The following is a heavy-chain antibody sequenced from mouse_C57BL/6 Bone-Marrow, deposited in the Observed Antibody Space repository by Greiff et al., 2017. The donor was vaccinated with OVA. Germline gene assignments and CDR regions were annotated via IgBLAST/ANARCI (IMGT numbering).Heavy chain of an antibody. D-gene: IGHD2-10*02. V-gene: IGHV1-54*01. CDR2: INPGSGGT. CDR1: GYAFTNYL. J-gene: IGHJ3*01. CDR3: ARSSIPFAY. Sequence: VQLQESGAELVRPGTSVKVSCKASGYAFTNYLIEWVKQRPGQGLEWIGVINPGSGGTNYNEKFKGKATLTADKSSSTAYMQLSSLTSEDSAVYFCARSSIPFAYWGQGTLVTVSA.